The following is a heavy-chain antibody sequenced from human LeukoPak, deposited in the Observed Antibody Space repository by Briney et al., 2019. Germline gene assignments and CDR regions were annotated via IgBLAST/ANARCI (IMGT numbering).Heavy chain of an antibody. V-gene: IGHV3-30*02. J-gene: IGHJ3*02. D-gene: IGHD1-1*01. CDR1: GLTFSSYG. Sequence: HPGGSLRLSCAASGLTFSSYGMHWVRQAPGKGLEWVAFIRYDGSNKYYADSVKGRFTISRDNSKNTLYLQMNSLRAEDTAVYYCANPRGVLAGGAFDIWGQGTMVTVSS. CDR3: ANPRGVLAGGAFDI. CDR2: IRYDGSNK.